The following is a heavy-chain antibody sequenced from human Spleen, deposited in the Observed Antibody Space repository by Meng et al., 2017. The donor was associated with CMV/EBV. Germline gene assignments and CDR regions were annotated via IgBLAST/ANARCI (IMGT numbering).Heavy chain of an antibody. CDR2: IKQDGSEK. CDR1: GFSFSSYA. D-gene: IGHD6-13*01. CDR3: ARAPSPFAELVPYFDY. Sequence: GESLKISCAASGFSFSSYAMSWVRQAPGKGLEWVANIKQDGSEKYYVESVKGRFTISRDNAKNSLYLQMNSLRAEDTAVYYCARAPSPFAELVPYFDYWGQGTLVTVSS. V-gene: IGHV3-7*01. J-gene: IGHJ4*02.